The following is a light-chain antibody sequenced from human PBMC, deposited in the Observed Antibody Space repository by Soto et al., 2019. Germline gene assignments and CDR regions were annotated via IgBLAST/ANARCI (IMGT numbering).Light chain of an antibody. CDR2: GAS. J-gene: IGKJ5*01. CDR3: QQYGGSPIT. CDR1: QSVSRR. Sequence: EIVMTQSPGTLSLSPGGRATLSCRASQSVSRRLAWYQQRPGQSPRLLISGASMRASGVPARFIGSGSGTDFTLTITSLEPEDFAVYYCQQYGGSPITFGLGTRLEIK. V-gene: IGKV3-20*01.